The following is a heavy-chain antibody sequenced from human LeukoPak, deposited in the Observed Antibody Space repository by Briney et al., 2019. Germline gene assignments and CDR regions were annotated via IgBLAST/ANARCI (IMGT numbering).Heavy chain of an antibody. J-gene: IGHJ6*03. V-gene: IGHV4-61*02. CDR1: GGSISSSPDY. Sequence: SETLSLTCTVSGGSISSSPDYWSWIRQPAGKGLEWIGRVYASGSTNYNPSLKSRVTISVDTSKNQFSLRLTSVTAADTAVYYCARASGDSGDLEYYYYYYMDVWGKGTTVTVSS. CDR2: VYASGST. CDR3: ARASGDSGDLEYYYYYYMDV. D-gene: IGHD3-10*01.